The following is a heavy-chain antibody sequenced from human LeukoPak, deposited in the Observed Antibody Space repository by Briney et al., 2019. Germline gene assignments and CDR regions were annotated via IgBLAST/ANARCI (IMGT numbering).Heavy chain of an antibody. J-gene: IGHJ5*02. D-gene: IGHD3-10*01. Sequence: GASVKVSCKASGYTFTSYAMHWVRQAPGQRLEWMGWINAGNGNTKYSQRFQGRVTIIRDTSASTAYMELSSLRSEDTAVYYCARDGEGTMVRGVIVHYNWFDPWGQGTLVTVSS. CDR1: GYTFTSYA. V-gene: IGHV1-3*01. CDR2: INAGNGNT. CDR3: ARDGEGTMVRGVIVHYNWFDP.